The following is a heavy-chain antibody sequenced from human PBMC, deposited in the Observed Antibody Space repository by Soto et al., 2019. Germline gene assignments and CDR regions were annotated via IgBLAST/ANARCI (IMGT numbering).Heavy chain of an antibody. CDR2: ISYDGSNK. CDR3: AGYCTSTSCYSRY. V-gene: IGHV3-30-3*01. CDR1: GFTFSSYA. J-gene: IGHJ4*02. D-gene: IGHD2-2*01. Sequence: QVQLVESGGGVVQPGRSLRLSCAASGFTFSSYAIHWVRQAPGKGLERVAVISYDGSNKYYADSVKGRFTISRDNSENTLYLQMNSLRTEDTAMYYCAGYCTSTSCYSRYWGQGTLVTVSS.